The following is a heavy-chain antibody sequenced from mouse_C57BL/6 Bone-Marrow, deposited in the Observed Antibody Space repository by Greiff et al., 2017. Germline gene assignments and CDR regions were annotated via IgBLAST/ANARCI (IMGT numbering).Heavy chain of an antibody. V-gene: IGHV1-69*01. CDR2: IDPSDSYT. D-gene: IGHD2-4*01. Sequence: QVQLQQPGAELVMPGASVKLSCKASGYTFTSYWMHWVKQRPGQGLEWIGEIDPSDSYTNYNQKFKGKSTLTVDKSSSTAYMQLSSLTSDDSAVYYCASSLYDYDGAWFAYWGQGTLVTVSA. CDR3: ASSLYDYDGAWFAY. J-gene: IGHJ3*01. CDR1: GYTFTSYW.